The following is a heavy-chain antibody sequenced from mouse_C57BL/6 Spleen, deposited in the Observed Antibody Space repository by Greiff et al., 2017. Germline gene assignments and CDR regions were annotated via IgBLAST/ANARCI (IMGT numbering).Heavy chain of an antibody. CDR2: IWSGGST. V-gene: IGHV2-5*01. D-gene: IGHD2-4*01. CDR1: GFSLTSYG. Sequence: QVQLQQSGPGLVQPSQSLSITCTVSGFSLTSYGVHWVRQSPGQGLEWLGVIWSGGSTDYNAAFMSRLSITKDNSKSQVFFKMNSLQADDTAIYYCAKNSDDYDPWFAYWGQGTLVTVSA. CDR3: AKNSDDYDPWFAY. J-gene: IGHJ3*01.